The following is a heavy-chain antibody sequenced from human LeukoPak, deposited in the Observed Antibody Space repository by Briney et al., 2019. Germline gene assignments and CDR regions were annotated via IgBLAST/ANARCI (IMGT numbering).Heavy chain of an antibody. Sequence: GEPLRLSCAASGFIFSNFGMHWVRQAPGKGLEWVAVVSFDGRLTYYADSVKGRFTISRDNSKNTLYLQMNSLRAEDTAVYYCAKAQSQWSGYYIGRGDWFDPWGQGTLVTVSS. V-gene: IGHV3-30*18. CDR2: VSFDGRLT. CDR3: AKAQSQWSGYYIGRGDWFDP. CDR1: GFIFSNFG. J-gene: IGHJ5*02. D-gene: IGHD3-3*01.